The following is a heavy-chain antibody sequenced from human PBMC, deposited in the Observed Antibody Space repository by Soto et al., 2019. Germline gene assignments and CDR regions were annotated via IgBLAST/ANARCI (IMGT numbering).Heavy chain of an antibody. D-gene: IGHD3-10*01. CDR1: GFTVSSNY. Sequence: PGGSLRLSCAASGFTVSSNYMSWVRQAPGKGLEWVSVIYSGGSTYYADSVKGRFTISRDNSKNTLYLHMNSMRAEDTAVYYCASPYGSGNPYYYYGMDVWGQGTTVTV. CDR3: ASPYGSGNPYYYYGMDV. V-gene: IGHV3-53*01. CDR2: IYSGGST. J-gene: IGHJ6*02.